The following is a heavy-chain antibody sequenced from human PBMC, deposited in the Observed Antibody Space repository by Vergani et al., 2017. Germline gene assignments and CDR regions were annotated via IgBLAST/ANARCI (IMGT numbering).Heavy chain of an antibody. CDR1: GGSFSGYY. CDR2: INHSGST. CDR3: ASYEPLVVVAADDAFDI. D-gene: IGHD2-15*01. J-gene: IGHJ3*02. Sequence: QVQLQQWGAGLLKPSETLSLTCAVYGGSFSGYYWSWIRQPPGKGLEWIGEINHSGSTNYNPSLKSRVTISVDTSKNQFSLKLSSVTAADTAVYYCASYEPLVVVAADDAFDIWGQGTMVTVSS. V-gene: IGHV4-34*01.